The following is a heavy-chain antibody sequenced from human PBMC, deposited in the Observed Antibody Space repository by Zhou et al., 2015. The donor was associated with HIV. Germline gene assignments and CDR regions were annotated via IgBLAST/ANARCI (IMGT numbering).Heavy chain of an antibody. CDR3: AREINVSGWFVS. V-gene: IGHV3-33*01. CDR2: IWHDGTEQ. CDR1: GFTFSNYA. J-gene: IGHJ5*01. D-gene: IGHD6-19*01. Sequence: VQLVESGGGLVQSGGSLRLSCAPSGFTFSNYAMHWVRQVPGKGLEWVAVIWHDGTEQHYADSVRGRFIISRDNSNNMLFGEMNNLRVDDTAVYYCAREINVSGWFVSWGQGTLVTVSS.